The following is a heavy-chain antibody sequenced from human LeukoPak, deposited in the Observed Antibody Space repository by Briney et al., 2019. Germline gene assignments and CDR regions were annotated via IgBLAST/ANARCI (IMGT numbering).Heavy chain of an antibody. CDR3: ATRIQRGITMVRGAYFDY. V-gene: IGHV4-61*02. CDR2: IYTSGST. CDR1: GGSISSGSYY. J-gene: IGHJ4*02. Sequence: SETLSLTCTVSGGSISSGSYYWSWIRQPAGKGLEWIGRIYTSGSTNYNPSLKSRVTISVDTSKNQFSLKLSSVTAADTAVYYCATRIQRGITMVRGAYFDYWGQGTLVTVSS. D-gene: IGHD3-10*01.